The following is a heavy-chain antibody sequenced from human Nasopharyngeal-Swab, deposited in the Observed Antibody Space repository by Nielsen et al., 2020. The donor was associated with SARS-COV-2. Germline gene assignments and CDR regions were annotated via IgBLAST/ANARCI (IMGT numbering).Heavy chain of an antibody. CDR2: ISYDGSSS. Sequence: GGSLRLSCAASGFTFTSYAMHWVRQAPGKGLEWVAVISYDGSSSYYADSVKGRFIISRDKSKNTLYLRMNSLRAEDTAVYYCARDPRGLWDSYGMDVWGQGTTVTVSS. J-gene: IGHJ6*02. V-gene: IGHV3-30*04. D-gene: IGHD1-26*01. CDR1: GFTFTSYA. CDR3: ARDPRGLWDSYGMDV.